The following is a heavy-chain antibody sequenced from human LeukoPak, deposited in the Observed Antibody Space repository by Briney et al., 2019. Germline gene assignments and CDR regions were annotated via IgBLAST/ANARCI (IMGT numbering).Heavy chain of an antibody. D-gene: IGHD1-14*01. CDR1: GFTVRSNY. CDR2: ICNDDTT. J-gene: IGHJ4*02. V-gene: IGHV3-53*01. CDR3: ARDYR. Sequence: PGGSLRLSCAASGFTVRSNYMSWVRQAPGKGLEWVSLICNDDTTYYADSVKGRFTISGDNSKNTLYLQMNSLTAEDTAVYYCARDYRWGQGTLVTVSS.